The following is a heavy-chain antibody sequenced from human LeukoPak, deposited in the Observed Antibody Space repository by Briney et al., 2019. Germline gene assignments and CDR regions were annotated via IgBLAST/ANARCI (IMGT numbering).Heavy chain of an antibody. CDR2: ISYSGST. D-gene: IGHD1-26*01. Sequence: SETLSLTCTVSGGSFSSHYWTWIRQPPGKGLEWIGYISYSGSTNYNPSLKSRVTISVDTSKTEFSLKLSSVTAADTAVYYCARVTPGRVGATDYYFDYWGQGTLVTVSS. J-gene: IGHJ4*02. CDR1: GGSFSSHY. CDR3: ARVTPGRVGATDYYFDY. V-gene: IGHV4-59*11.